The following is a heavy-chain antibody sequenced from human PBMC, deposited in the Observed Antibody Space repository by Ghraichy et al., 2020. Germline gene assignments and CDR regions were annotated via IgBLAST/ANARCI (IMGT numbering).Heavy chain of an antibody. V-gene: IGHV3-53*01. CDR2: LYSGGST. Sequence: GGSLRLSCAASGFTVSSNYMSWVRQAPGKGLEWVSVLYSGGSTYYADSVKGRFTISRDNSKNTLYLQMNSLRAEDTAVYYCARNPARYYYGMDVWGQGTTVTVSS. CDR3: ARNPARYYYGMDV. J-gene: IGHJ6*02. CDR1: GFTVSSNY.